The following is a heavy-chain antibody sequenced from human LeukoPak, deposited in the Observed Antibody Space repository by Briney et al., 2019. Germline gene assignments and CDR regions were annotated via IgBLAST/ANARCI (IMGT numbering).Heavy chain of an antibody. D-gene: IGHD6-13*01. Sequence: SETLSLTCTVSGGSISSGSYYWSWIRQPAGKRLEWIGRIYTSGSTNYNPSLKSRVTMSVDMSKNQFSLKLSSMIAADTAVYYCARVSSSWYQDWYFDLWGRGTLVTVPS. J-gene: IGHJ2*01. CDR2: IYTSGST. V-gene: IGHV4-61*02. CDR3: ARVSSSWYQDWYFDL. CDR1: GGSISSGSYY.